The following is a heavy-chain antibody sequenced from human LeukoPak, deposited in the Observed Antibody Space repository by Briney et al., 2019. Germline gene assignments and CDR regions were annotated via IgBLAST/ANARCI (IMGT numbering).Heavy chain of an antibody. CDR1: GFTFDDYA. V-gene: IGHV3-9*01. CDR2: ITWNSGII. J-gene: IGHJ4*02. D-gene: IGHD3-10*01. Sequence: GGSLRLSCAASGFTFDDYAMHWVRQAPGKGLEWVSGITWNSGIIGYADSVKGRFTISRDNAKNSLYLQMNSPRAEDTALYYCAKDWGLYYGSGSAFDYWGQGTLVTVSS. CDR3: AKDWGLYYGSGSAFDY.